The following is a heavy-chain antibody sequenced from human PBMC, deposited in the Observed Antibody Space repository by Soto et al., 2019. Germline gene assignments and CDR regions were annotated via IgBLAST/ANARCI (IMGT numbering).Heavy chain of an antibody. Sequence: SVKVSCKASGGTFSSYAISWVRQAPGQGLEWMGGIIPIFGTANYAQKFQGRVTITADESTSTAYMELSSLRSEDTAVYYCARDLSDTAMVTAYYYYGMDVWGQGTTVTVSS. V-gene: IGHV1-69*13. CDR1: GGTFSSYA. J-gene: IGHJ6*02. D-gene: IGHD5-18*01. CDR3: ARDLSDTAMVTAYYYYGMDV. CDR2: IIPIFGTA.